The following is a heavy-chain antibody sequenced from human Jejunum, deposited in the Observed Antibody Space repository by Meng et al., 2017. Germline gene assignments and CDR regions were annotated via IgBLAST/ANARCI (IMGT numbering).Heavy chain of an antibody. Sequence: QVALQESGPGRVRPPGARSLICTVPGGSVGPAGYQWGWIRQPQGKGLEWIGYASTNYNPSLMRRVTITLDTSRNQFSLSLSSVTAADTAVYYCARDHMGSLDYWGQGILVTVSS. CDR2: AST. CDR3: ARDHMGSLDY. V-gene: IGHV4-61*08. CDR1: GGSVGPAGYQ. J-gene: IGHJ4*02. D-gene: IGHD1-26*01.